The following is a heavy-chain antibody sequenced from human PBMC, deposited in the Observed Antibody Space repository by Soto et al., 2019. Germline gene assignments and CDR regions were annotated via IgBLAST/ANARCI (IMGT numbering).Heavy chain of an antibody. V-gene: IGHV4-59*01. CDR1: GGSISSYY. D-gene: IGHD2-15*01. CDR3: ARGRADCSGGSCYSGGLGY. CDR2: IYYSGST. Sequence: QVQLQESGPGLVKPSETLSLTCTVSGGSISSYYWSWIRQPPGKGLEWIGYIYYSGSTNYNPSLNSRVPISVDTAKNQFSLKLSSVTAADTAVYYCARGRADCSGGSCYSGGLGYWGQGTLVTVSS. J-gene: IGHJ4*02.